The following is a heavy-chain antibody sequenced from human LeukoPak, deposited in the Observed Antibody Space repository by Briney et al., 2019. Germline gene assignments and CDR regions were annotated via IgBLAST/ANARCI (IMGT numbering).Heavy chain of an antibody. V-gene: IGHV1-18*01. CDR2: ISPNNGKT. Sequence: ASVTVSCKASGYTFMSYGITWLRQAPGRGPEWMGWISPNNGKTDSAQNFQGRVSMATDTSTDTAYMELRRLRSDDTAVYYCARVVRGDCHTGICFSWFDPWGQGTLVIVSS. D-gene: IGHD3-10*02. J-gene: IGHJ5*02. CDR3: ARVVRGDCHTGICFSWFDP. CDR1: GYTFMSYG.